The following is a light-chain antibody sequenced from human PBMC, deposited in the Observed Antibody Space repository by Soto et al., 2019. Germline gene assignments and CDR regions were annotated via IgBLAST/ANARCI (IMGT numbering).Light chain of an antibody. CDR2: AAS. Sequence: EIQMTQSPSSLSASVGDRVTITCRASQGTSSYLAWYQQKPGKVPKLLIYAASTLQSGVPSRFSGSGSGTDFTLTISSLQPEDVATYYCQKYNSAPSTFGGGTKVDIK. CDR1: QGTSSY. J-gene: IGKJ4*01. CDR3: QKYNSAPST. V-gene: IGKV1-27*01.